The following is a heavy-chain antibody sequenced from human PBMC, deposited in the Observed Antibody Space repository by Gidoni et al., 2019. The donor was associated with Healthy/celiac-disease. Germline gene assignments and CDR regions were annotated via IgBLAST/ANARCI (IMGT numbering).Heavy chain of an antibody. D-gene: IGHD3-10*01. CDR2: ISSSSSYI. Sequence: EVQLVESGGGLVKPGGSLRLSCAASGFTFSSYSMNWVRQAPGKGLEWVSSISSSSSYIYYADSVKGRFTISRDNAKNSLYLQMNSLRAEDTAVYYCARAFTGLDGDDAFDIWGQGTMVTVSS. CDR3: ARAFTGLDGDDAFDI. CDR1: GFTFSSYS. J-gene: IGHJ3*02. V-gene: IGHV3-21*01.